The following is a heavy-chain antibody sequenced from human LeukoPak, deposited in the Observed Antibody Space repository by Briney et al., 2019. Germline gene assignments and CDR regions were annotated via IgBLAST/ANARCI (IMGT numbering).Heavy chain of an antibody. D-gene: IGHD3-3*01. CDR3: ARGVYDFWSGHPGGNYFDY. V-gene: IGHV3-7*01. CDR1: GFTFSSYW. Sequence: GGSLRLSCAASGFTFSSYWMSWVRQAPGKGLEWVANIKQDGSEKYYVDSVKGRFTISRDNAKNSLYLQMNSLRAEDTAVYYCARGVYDFWSGHPGGNYFDYWGQGTLVTVSS. CDR2: IKQDGSEK. J-gene: IGHJ4*02.